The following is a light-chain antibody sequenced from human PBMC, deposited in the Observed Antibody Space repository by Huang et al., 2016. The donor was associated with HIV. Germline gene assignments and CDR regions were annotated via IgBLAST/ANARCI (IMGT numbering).Light chain of an antibody. J-gene: IGKJ1*01. V-gene: IGKV1-39*01. CDR3: QQSYSTPRT. CDR1: QSIDSY. CDR2: GSS. Sequence: DIQMTQSPSSLSASVGDRVTITCRASQSIDSYLNWYQQKPGKAPKLLSYGSSNLRSGVPSRFSGSGSGTDFTLTVCSLQPEDFATYYCQQSYSTPRTFGQGTKVEIK.